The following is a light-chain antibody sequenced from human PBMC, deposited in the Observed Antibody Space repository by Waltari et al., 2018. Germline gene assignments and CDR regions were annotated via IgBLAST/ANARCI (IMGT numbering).Light chain of an antibody. CDR3: AAWDDSLNGPV. J-gene: IGLJ3*02. Sequence: QPVLTQPPSASGTPGQRVTISCSASSSNIASNTAHSYQQLPGTAPKPLIYDNHQRPSGVPDLFSGSKSGTSASLAISGLQSEDEADYSCAAWDDSLNGPVFGGGTKLTVL. V-gene: IGLV1-44*01. CDR1: SSNIASNT. CDR2: DNH.